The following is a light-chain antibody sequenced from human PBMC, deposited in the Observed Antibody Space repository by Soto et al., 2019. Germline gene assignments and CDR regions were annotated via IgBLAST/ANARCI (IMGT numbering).Light chain of an antibody. Sequence: DIEMTQSPSTLAASVGDRVTITCRASQSISNWLAWYQQKPGKAPKILIYKASDLKRGVPSRFSGSGSGTEFTLTISSLQPDDFATYYCQQYNSYWTFGKGTKVDIK. CDR1: QSISNW. V-gene: IGKV1-5*03. CDR3: QQYNSYWT. CDR2: KAS. J-gene: IGKJ1*01.